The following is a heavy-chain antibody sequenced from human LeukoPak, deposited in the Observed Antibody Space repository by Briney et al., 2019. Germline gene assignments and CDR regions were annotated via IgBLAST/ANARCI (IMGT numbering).Heavy chain of an antibody. CDR3: ARRDIVVVPAATFDY. CDR1: GGSISSYF. D-gene: IGHD2-2*01. Sequence: SETLSLTCTVSGGSISSYFWSWIRQPPGKGMEWIGYIYHTGSTNYNPSLESRVTISVDTSKNQFSLKLSSVTAADTAVYYCARRDIVVVPAATFDYWGQGTLVTVSS. CDR2: IYHTGST. J-gene: IGHJ4*02. V-gene: IGHV4-59*12.